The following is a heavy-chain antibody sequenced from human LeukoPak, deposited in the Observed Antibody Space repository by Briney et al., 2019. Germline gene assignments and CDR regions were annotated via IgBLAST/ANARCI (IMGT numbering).Heavy chain of an antibody. D-gene: IGHD6-6*01. J-gene: IGHJ3*02. CDR1: GFTFSSYA. CDR3: AREGEQLGGAFDI. V-gene: IGHV3-30*04. CDR2: ISYDGSNK. Sequence: GRSLRLSCAASGFTFSSYAMHWVRQAPGKGLEWVAVISYDGSNKYYADSVKGRFTISRDNSKNTLYLQMNSLRAEDTAVYYCAREGEQLGGAFDIWGQGTMVTVSS.